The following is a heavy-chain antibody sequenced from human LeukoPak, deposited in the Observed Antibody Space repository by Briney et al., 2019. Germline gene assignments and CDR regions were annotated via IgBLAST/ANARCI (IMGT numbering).Heavy chain of an antibody. Sequence: GSLRLSCAASGFTFSSYGMHWVRQPPGKGLEWIGEIYHSGSTNYNPSLKSRVTISVDKSKNQFSLKLSSVTAADTAVYYCARDLVGAGLGWGQGTLVTVSS. J-gene: IGHJ4*02. V-gene: IGHV4-4*02. CDR1: GFTFSSYG. CDR2: IYHSGST. CDR3: ARDLVGAGLG. D-gene: IGHD1-26*01.